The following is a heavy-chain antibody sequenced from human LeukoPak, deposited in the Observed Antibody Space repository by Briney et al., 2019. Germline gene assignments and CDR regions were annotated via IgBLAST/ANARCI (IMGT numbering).Heavy chain of an antibody. V-gene: IGHV3-21*04. J-gene: IGHJ4*02. D-gene: IGHD5-24*01. CDR2: ISSGSTYM. CDR1: GFTFSSYS. Sequence: GGSLRLSCAASGFTFSSYSMNWVRQAPGKGLEWVSSISSGSTYMYYADSVKGRFTISRDNSKNTLYLQMNSLRAEDTAVYYCAKDVRRAGYTPTVYDYWGQGTLATVSS. CDR3: AKDVRRAGYTPTVYDY.